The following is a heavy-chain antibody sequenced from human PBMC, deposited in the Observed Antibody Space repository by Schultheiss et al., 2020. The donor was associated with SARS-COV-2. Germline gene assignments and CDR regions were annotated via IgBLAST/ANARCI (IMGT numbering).Heavy chain of an antibody. J-gene: IGHJ6*02. D-gene: IGHD3-10*01. V-gene: IGHV3-48*03. Sequence: GGSLRLSCAASGFTFSSYEMNWVRQAPGKGLEWVSYISSSGSTIYYADSVKGRFTISRDNSKNTLYLQMNSLRAEDTAVYYCAKNYGSGSLHKYGLDVWGQGTTVTVSS. CDR3: AKNYGSGSLHKYGLDV. CDR2: ISSSGSTI. CDR1: GFTFSSYE.